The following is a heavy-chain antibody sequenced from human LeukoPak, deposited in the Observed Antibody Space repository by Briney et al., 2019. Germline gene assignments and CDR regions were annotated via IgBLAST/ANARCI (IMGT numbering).Heavy chain of an antibody. Sequence: GGSLRLSCAASGFTFSSYSMNWVRQAPGKGLEWVSSISSSSSYIYYADSVKGRFTISRDNAKNSLYLQMNSLRAEDTAVYYCARASMVGATRDYYYYMDVWSKGTTVTVSS. CDR1: GFTFSSYS. V-gene: IGHV3-21*01. D-gene: IGHD1-26*01. CDR3: ARASMVGATRDYYYYMDV. J-gene: IGHJ6*03. CDR2: ISSSSSYI.